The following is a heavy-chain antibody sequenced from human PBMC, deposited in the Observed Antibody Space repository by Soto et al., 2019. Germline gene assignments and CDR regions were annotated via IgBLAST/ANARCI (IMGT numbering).Heavy chain of an antibody. J-gene: IGHJ4*02. Sequence: EASVKVSFKASGYTFKSYQIYWLRQAPGQRLECMGWINISNGNTEYSQNFQGRVTMTRDTSASTAYMELSSLRSEDTAVYYCARDTDLTLVTTLDYWGQGTPVTVSS. CDR3: ARDTDLTLVTTLDY. CDR1: GYTFKSYQ. CDR2: INISNGNT. V-gene: IGHV1-3*04. D-gene: IGHD4-17*01.